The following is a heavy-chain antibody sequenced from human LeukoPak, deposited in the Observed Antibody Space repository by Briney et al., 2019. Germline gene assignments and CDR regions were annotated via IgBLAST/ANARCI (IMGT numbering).Heavy chain of an antibody. CDR2: ISSSGGTT. V-gene: IGHV3-48*02. CDR1: GFTFSSYS. CDR3: ARGRSSGRWLDY. D-gene: IGHD3-10*01. Sequence: PGGSLRLSCAASGFTFSSYSMNWVRQAPGKGLEWLSYISSSGGTTYYADSVKGRFTISRDNAKNSLYLQMNSLRDEDTAVYYCARGRSSGRWLDYWGQGNLVTVSS. J-gene: IGHJ4*02.